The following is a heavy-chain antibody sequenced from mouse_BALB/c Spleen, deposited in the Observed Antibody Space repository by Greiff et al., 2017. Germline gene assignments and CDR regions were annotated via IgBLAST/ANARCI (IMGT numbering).Heavy chain of an antibody. Sequence: DVQLQESGAELVRSGASVKLSCTASGFNIKDYYMHWVKQRPEQGLEWIGWIDPENGDTEYAPKFQGKATMTADTSSNTAYLQLSSLTSEDTAVYYCNYYLYFDVWGAGTTVTVSS. CDR1: GFNIKDYY. CDR2: IDPENGDT. CDR3: NYYLYFDV. V-gene: IGHV14-4*02. J-gene: IGHJ1*01.